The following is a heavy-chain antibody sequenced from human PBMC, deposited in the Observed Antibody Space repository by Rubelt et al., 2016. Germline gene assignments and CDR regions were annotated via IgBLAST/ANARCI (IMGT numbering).Heavy chain of an antibody. CDR1: GGSISSSPYY. J-gene: IGHJ4*02. D-gene: IGHD1-7*01. CDR2: IYRSGTT. Sequence: QLQLQESGPGLVKPSETLSLTCTVSGGSISSSPYYWGWIRQPPGRGLEWIGEIYRSGTTHYNPSRKSRVTISVDTSKTQFSLKLNSVTAADTAVYYCSRLLRGSGTTVGFDSWGQGTLVTVSS. V-gene: IGHV4-39*07. CDR3: SRLLRGSGTTVGFDS.